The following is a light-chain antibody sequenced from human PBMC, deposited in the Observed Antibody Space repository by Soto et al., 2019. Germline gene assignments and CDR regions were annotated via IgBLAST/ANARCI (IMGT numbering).Light chain of an antibody. J-gene: IGLJ1*01. CDR2: EVS. V-gene: IGLV2-14*01. Sequence: QSALTQPAAASGCPGQSVTISCTGTSSDVGGYNYVAWYQQHPGKAPKLMIYEVSNRPSGVSNRFSGSKSGNTASLTISGLQAEDEADYYCSSYTSSSTRVFGTGTKVTGL. CDR1: SSDVGGYNY. CDR3: SSYTSSSTRV.